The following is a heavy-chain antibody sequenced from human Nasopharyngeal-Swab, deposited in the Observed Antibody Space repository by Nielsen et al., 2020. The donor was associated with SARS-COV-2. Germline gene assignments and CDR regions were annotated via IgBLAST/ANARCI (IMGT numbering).Heavy chain of an antibody. D-gene: IGHD3-22*01. CDR1: GFTFSSYW. CDR2: IKQDGSEK. J-gene: IGHJ3*02. Sequence: GGSLRLSCAASGFTFSSYWMSWVRQAPGKGLEWVANIKQDGSEKYYVDSVKGRFTISRDNAKNSLYLQMNSLRAEDTALYYCAKGTYYYDSSGYSGFDIWGQGTMVTVSS. CDR3: AKGTYYYDSSGYSGFDI. V-gene: IGHV3-7*03.